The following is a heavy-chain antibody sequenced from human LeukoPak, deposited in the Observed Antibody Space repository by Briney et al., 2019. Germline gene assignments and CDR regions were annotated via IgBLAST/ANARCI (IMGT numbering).Heavy chain of an antibody. J-gene: IGHJ4*02. D-gene: IGHD3-22*01. CDR2: ISAYNGHT. Sequence: ASVKVSCKTSGYTFTGYGFSWVRQAPGQGLEWMGWISAYNGHTNYAQKFQGRVTMTTDTSTSTAYMELRSLRSDDTAIYYCARDFYDSSGYRPVWSDYWGQGTLVTVSS. V-gene: IGHV1-18*01. CDR3: ARDFYDSSGYRPVWSDY. CDR1: GYTFTGYG.